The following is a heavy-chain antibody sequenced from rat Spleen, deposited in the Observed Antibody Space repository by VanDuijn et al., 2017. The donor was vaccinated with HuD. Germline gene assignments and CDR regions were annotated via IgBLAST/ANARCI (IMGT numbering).Heavy chain of an antibody. CDR1: GFTFSNYG. J-gene: IGHJ2*01. Sequence: EVQLVESGGGLVQPGRSLKLSCAASGFTFSNYGMHWIRQAPTKGLEWVASISPRGGSTYYRDSVKGRFTISRDNAKSTLSLQMDSLRSEDTATDYCATGGTMMVLITPYLDYWGQGVMVTVSS. CDR2: ISPRGGST. CDR3: ATGGTMMVLITPYLDY. V-gene: IGHV5-19*01. D-gene: IGHD1-12*02.